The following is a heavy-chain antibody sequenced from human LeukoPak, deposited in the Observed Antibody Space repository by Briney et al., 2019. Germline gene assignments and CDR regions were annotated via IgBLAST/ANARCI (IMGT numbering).Heavy chain of an antibody. CDR2: IYYSGST. Sequence: MTSETLSLTCTVSGGSISSYYWSWIRQPPGKGLEWIGYIYYSGSTNYNPSLKSRVTISVDTSKNQFSLKLSSVTAADTAVYYCARGAYYYDSSGYYAPGDDAFDIWGQGTMVTVSS. CDR3: ARGAYYYDSSGYYAPGDDAFDI. V-gene: IGHV4-59*01. CDR1: GGSISSYY. J-gene: IGHJ3*02. D-gene: IGHD3-22*01.